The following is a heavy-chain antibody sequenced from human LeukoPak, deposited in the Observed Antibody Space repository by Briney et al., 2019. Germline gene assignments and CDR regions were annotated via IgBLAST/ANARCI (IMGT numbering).Heavy chain of an antibody. J-gene: IGHJ4*02. Sequence: GGSLRLSCAASGFTFSNYWMTWVRQSPGKRLEWVAIIKPDGSGKYHVDSVKGRFTISRDNAKNSLYLQMSSLRAEDTAVYYCARGGHRQKEFWGQGTLVTVSS. D-gene: IGHD3-10*01. CDR2: IKPDGSGK. CDR3: ARGGHRQKEF. V-gene: IGHV3-7*01. CDR1: GFTFSNYW.